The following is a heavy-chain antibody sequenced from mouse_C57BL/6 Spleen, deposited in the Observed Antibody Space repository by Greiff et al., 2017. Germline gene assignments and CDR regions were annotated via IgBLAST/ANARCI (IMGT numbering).Heavy chain of an antibody. CDR3: ARFEGNSRGFAY. J-gene: IGHJ3*01. CDR1: GSTFTSYW. Sequence: QVQLQQPGAELVRPGSSVKLSCKASGSTFTSYWMDWVKQRPGQGLEWIGNIYPSDSETHYNQKFKDKATLTVDKSSSTAYMQLSSLTSEDSAVYYCARFEGNSRGFAYWGQGTLVTVSA. V-gene: IGHV1-61*01. CDR2: IYPSDSET. D-gene: IGHD2-1*01.